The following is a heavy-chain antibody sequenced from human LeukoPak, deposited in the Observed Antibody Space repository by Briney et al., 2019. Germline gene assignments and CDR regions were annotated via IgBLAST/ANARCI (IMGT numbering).Heavy chain of an antibody. V-gene: IGHV4-34*01. CDR3: ARGRGSGSFLVSSFDF. D-gene: IGHD3-10*01. Sequence: SETLSLTCAVYGGSFSGYYWSWIRQPPGKGLEWIGEIHHSVGTNYNPSLKSRVTISIDTSKNQFSPKLSSVTAADTAVYYCARGRGSGSFLVSSFDFWGQGTLVTVSS. CDR1: GGSFSGYY. J-gene: IGHJ4*02. CDR2: IHHSVGT.